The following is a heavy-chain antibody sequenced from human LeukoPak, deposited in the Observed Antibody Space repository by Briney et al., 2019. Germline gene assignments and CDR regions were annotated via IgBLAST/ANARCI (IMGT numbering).Heavy chain of an antibody. V-gene: IGHV3-23*01. CDR1: GFTFTAYG. Sequence: GGSLRLSCAASGFTFTAYGMSWLRQTAGKGLEWVSSISDGGVTTYADSVKGRFTISRDTSRSTLYLQMNSLRDDDTAVYFCARGGRGTWAYWGQGNLVTVSS. CDR3: ARGGRGTWAY. D-gene: IGHD1-1*01. J-gene: IGHJ4*02. CDR2: ISDGGVTT.